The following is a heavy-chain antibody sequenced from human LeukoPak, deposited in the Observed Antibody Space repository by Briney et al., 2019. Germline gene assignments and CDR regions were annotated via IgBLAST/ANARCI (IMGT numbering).Heavy chain of an antibody. CDR2: IYPRGGST. CDR3: ARDQEGFDY. V-gene: IGHV1-46*01. J-gene: IGHJ4*02. CDR1: GYTFTSYY. Sequence: GASVKVSCKASGYTFTSYYMHWVRQAPGQGLEWMGMIYPRGGSTSYAQKFQGRVTVTRDTSTSTVHMELSGLRSEDTAVYYCARDQEGFDYWGQGTLVTVSS.